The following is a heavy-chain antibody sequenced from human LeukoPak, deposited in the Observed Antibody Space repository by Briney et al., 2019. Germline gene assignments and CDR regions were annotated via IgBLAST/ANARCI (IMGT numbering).Heavy chain of an antibody. V-gene: IGHV3-21*01. CDR2: ISSSSSYI. J-gene: IGHJ6*03. CDR3: ARELRFRQPQSQTVRYMDV. CDR1: GFTFSNYG. D-gene: IGHD1-14*01. Sequence: SGGSLRLSCAASGFTFSNYGMNWVRQAPGKGLEWVSFISSSSSYIYYADSVRGRFTISRDNAKNSLYLQMNSLRAEDTAVYYCARELRFRQPQSQTVRYMDVWGKGTTVTVSS.